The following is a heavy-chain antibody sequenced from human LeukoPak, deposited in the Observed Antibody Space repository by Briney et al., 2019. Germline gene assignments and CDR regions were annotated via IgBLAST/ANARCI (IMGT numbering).Heavy chain of an antibody. CDR3: ATGLPYYYGSGSYSH. Sequence: GASVKVSCKVSGYTVTELSMHWVRQAPGKGLEWMGGFDPEDGETIYAQKFQGRVTMTEDTSTDTAYMELSSLRSEDTAVYYCATGLPYYYGSGSYSHWGQGTLVTVSS. V-gene: IGHV1-24*01. J-gene: IGHJ4*02. CDR2: FDPEDGET. CDR1: GYTVTELS. D-gene: IGHD3-10*01.